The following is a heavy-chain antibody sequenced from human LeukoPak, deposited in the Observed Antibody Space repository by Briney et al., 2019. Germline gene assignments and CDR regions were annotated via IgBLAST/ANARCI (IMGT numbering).Heavy chain of an antibody. V-gene: IGHV3-53*01. CDR3: ARFVGLGPITNYFDY. CDR2: IYADGRT. Sequence: GGSLRLSCAASGFTVRNNYMSWVRQAPGKGLEWVSVIYADGRTYYADSVKGRLTISRGNSKNTAHLQMHSLRAEDTAVYYCARFVGLGPITNYFDYWGQGTLVTVSS. D-gene: IGHD3-3*01. CDR1: GFTVRNNY. J-gene: IGHJ4*02.